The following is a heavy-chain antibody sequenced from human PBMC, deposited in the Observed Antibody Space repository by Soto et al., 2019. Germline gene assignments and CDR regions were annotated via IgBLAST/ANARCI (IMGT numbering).Heavy chain of an antibody. J-gene: IGHJ6*02. CDR2: INPNSGGT. V-gene: IGHV1-2*04. CDR3: ARERMMGYDSSGFNYYYYGMDV. Sequence: ASVKVSCKASGYTFTGYYMHWVLQAPGQGLEWMGWINPNSGGTNYAQKFQGWVTMTRDTSISTAYMELSRLRSDDTAVYYCARERMMGYDSSGFNYYYYGMDVWGQGTTVTVSS. CDR1: GYTFTGYY. D-gene: IGHD3-22*01.